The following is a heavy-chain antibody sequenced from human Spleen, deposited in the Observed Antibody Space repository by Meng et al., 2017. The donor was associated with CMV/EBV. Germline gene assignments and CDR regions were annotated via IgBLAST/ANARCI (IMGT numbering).Heavy chain of an antibody. Sequence: SYWSWIRQPPGKGLEWIGEIHPSGSTNYNPSLKSRVTISVDTSKNQFSLKLSSVTAADTAVYYCARAHPRGITIFGVVIVGNWFDPWGQGTLVTVSS. CDR2: IHPSGST. J-gene: IGHJ5*02. D-gene: IGHD3-3*01. CDR1: SY. V-gene: IGHV4-34*01. CDR3: ARAHPRGITIFGVVIVGNWFDP.